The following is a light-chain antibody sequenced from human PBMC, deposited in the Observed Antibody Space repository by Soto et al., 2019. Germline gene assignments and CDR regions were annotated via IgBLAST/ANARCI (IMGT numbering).Light chain of an antibody. CDR3: QSYDNSPSDFCV. Sequence: QTVVTQPPSVSGAPGQRVTISCTGSSSNIGAGYDVHWYQQLPGTAPKLLIYGNNNRPSGVPDRFSGSKSGTSASLAITGLQAEDEADYYCQSYDNSPSDFCVFGTGTKLTVL. V-gene: IGLV1-40*01. CDR1: SSNIGAGYD. CDR2: GNN. J-gene: IGLJ1*01.